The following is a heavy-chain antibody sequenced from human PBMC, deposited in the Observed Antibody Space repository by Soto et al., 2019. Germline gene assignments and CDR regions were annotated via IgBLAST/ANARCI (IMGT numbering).Heavy chain of an antibody. V-gene: IGHV3-53*01. CDR2: IYSGGST. D-gene: IGHD4-17*01. CDR3: ARVDYGDGYWYFDL. Sequence: GGSLRLSCAASGFTVSSNYMSWVRQAPGKGLEWVSVIYSGGSTYYADSVKGRFTISRDNSKNTLYLQMNSLRAEDTAVYYCARVDYGDGYWYFDLWGRGTLVTVSS. J-gene: IGHJ2*01. CDR1: GFTVSSNY.